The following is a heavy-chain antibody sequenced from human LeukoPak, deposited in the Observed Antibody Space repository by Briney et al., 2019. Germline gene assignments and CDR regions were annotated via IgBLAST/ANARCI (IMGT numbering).Heavy chain of an antibody. V-gene: IGHV3-43*01. J-gene: IGHJ4*02. D-gene: IGHD6-6*01. CDR3: AKDRGAAARAYYFDY. Sequence: PGGSLRLSCAASGFTFDDYTMHWVRQAPGKGLEWVSLISWDGGSTYYADSVKGRFTISRDNSKNSLYLQMNSLRTEDTALYHCAKDRGAAARAYYFDYWGQGTLVTVSS. CDR1: GFTFDDYT. CDR2: ISWDGGST.